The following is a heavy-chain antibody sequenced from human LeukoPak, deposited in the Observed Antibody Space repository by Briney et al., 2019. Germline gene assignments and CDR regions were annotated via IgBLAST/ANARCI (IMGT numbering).Heavy chain of an antibody. CDR3: ASDPNYYDSRPHPFDY. CDR2: IIPIFGIA. CDR1: GGTFSSYA. J-gene: IGHJ4*02. D-gene: IGHD3-22*01. V-gene: IGHV1-69*04. Sequence: SVKVSCKASGGTFSSYAISWVRQAPGQGLEWMGRIIPIFGIANYAQKFQGRVTITADKSTSTAYMELSSLRSEDTAVYYCASDPNYYDSRPHPFDYWGQGTLVTVSS.